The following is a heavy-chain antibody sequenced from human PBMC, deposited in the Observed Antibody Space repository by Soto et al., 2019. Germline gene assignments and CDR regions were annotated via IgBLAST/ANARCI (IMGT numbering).Heavy chain of an antibody. D-gene: IGHD2-2*01. CDR2: LIPIFGTA. CDR3: AREGNELVVPAAIPLPYYGMDV. V-gene: IGHV1-69*01. Sequence: QVQLVQSGAEVKKPGSSVKVSCKASGGTFSSYAISWVRQAPGQGLEWMGGLIPIFGTANYAQKFQGRVTIPADESTSTAYMELSSLRAEDRAVYYCAREGNELVVPAAIPLPYYGMDVWGQGTTVTVSS. J-gene: IGHJ6*02. CDR1: GGTFSSYA.